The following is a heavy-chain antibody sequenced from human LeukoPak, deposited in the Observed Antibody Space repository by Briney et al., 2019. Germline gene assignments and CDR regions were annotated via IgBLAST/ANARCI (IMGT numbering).Heavy chain of an antibody. J-gene: IGHJ3*02. CDR1: GGSISSYY. Sequence: SETLSLTCTVSGGSISSYYWSWIRQPPGKGLEWIWYIYYSGSTNYTPSLKSRVTISVDTSKNQFSLKLSSVTAADTAVYYCARDPRAPPGAFDIWGQGTMVTVSS. D-gene: IGHD3-10*01. CDR2: IYYSGST. V-gene: IGHV4-59*01. CDR3: ARDPRAPPGAFDI.